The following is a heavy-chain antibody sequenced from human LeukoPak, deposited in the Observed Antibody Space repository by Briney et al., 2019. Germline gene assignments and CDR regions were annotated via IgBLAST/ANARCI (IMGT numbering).Heavy chain of an antibody. J-gene: IGHJ4*02. CDR3: ASKYYYDSSGYRGFFDY. CDR1: GGSFSGHY. Sequence: SETLSLTCAVSGGSFSGHYWSWIRQSPGEGLEWIGEIDHSGNTNYNPSLKGRLTISVDTSKSQFSLRLSSVTAADTAVYYCASKYYYDSSGYRGFFDYWGQGTLVTVSS. CDR2: IDHSGNT. D-gene: IGHD3-22*01. V-gene: IGHV4-34*01.